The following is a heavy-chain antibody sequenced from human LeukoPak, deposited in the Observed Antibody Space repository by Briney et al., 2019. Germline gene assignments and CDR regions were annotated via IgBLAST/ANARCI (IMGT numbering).Heavy chain of an antibody. CDR1: GFTFSSYA. CDR3: AELGITMIGGV. D-gene: IGHD3-10*02. CDR2: VRGSGGST. J-gene: IGHJ6*04. Sequence: PGGSLRLSCTTSGFTFSSYAMSWVRQAPGKGLEWVSSVRGSGGSTYYADSLKGRFTISRDNAKNSLYLQMNSLRAEDTAVYYCAELGITMIGGVWGKGPRSPSPQ. V-gene: IGHV3-23*01.